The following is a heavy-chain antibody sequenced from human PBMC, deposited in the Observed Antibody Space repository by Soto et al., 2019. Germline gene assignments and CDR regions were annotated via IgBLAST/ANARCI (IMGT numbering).Heavy chain of an antibody. V-gene: IGHV3-23*01. CDR3: AKDLRRDIVVVPAANVY. Sequence: GGSLRLSCAASGFTFSSYAMSWVRQAPGKGLEWVSAISGSGGSTYYADSVKGRFTISRDNSKNTLYLQMNSLRAEDTAVYYCAKDLRRDIVVVPAANVYWGQGTLVTVSS. D-gene: IGHD2-2*01. CDR2: ISGSGGST. J-gene: IGHJ4*02. CDR1: GFTFSSYA.